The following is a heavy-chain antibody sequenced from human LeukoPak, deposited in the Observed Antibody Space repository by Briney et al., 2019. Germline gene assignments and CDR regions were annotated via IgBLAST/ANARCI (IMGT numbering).Heavy chain of an antibody. Sequence: SETLSLTCTVSGGSISSSSYYWGWIRQPPGKGLEWIGSIYYSGSTNYNPSLKSRVTISVDKSKNQFSLELSSVTAADTAVYYCARSIAYSSWSGSGFDYWGQGTLVTVSS. V-gene: IGHV4-39*07. CDR1: GGSISSSSYY. CDR2: IYYSGST. CDR3: ARSIAYSSWSGSGFDY. D-gene: IGHD6-13*01. J-gene: IGHJ4*02.